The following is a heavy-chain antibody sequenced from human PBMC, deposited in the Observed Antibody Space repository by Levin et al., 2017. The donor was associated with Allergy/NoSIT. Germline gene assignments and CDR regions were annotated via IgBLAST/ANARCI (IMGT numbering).Heavy chain of an antibody. Sequence: ASVKVSCKASGYTFTSYDINWVRQATGQGLEWMGWMNPNSGNTGYAQKFQGRVTMTRNTSISTAYMELSSLRSEDTAVYYCAREMRRQWLVFNYWGQGTLVTVSS. CDR2: MNPNSGNT. D-gene: IGHD6-19*01. CDR3: AREMRRQWLVFNY. CDR1: GYTFTSYD. V-gene: IGHV1-8*01. J-gene: IGHJ4*02.